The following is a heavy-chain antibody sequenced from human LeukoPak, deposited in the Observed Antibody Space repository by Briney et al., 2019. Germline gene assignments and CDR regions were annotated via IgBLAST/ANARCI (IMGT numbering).Heavy chain of an antibody. J-gene: IGHJ4*02. D-gene: IGHD3-22*01. CDR3: ARDHDSSGYYYAFDY. Sequence: ASVKVSCKASGYTFTGYYMHWVRQAPGQGLEWMGWINPNSGGTNYAQKFQGRVTMTRDTSISTACMELSRLRSDDTAVYYCARDHDSSGYYYAFDYWGQGTLVTVSS. CDR2: INPNSGGT. V-gene: IGHV1-2*02. CDR1: GYTFTGYY.